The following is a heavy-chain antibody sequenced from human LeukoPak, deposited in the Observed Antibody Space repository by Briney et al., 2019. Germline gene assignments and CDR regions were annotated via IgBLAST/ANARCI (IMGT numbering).Heavy chain of an antibody. J-gene: IGHJ3*02. V-gene: IGHV1-69*06. CDR1: GGTFSSYA. Sequence: GASVKVSCKASGGTFSSYAISWVRQAPGQGLEWMGGIIPIFGTANYAQKFQGRVTITADKSTSTAYMELSSLRSEDTAVYYCGRDRLKCYDILTGYCDHDAFDIWGQGTMVTVSS. CDR2: IIPIFGTA. D-gene: IGHD3-9*01. CDR3: GRDRLKCYDILTGYCDHDAFDI.